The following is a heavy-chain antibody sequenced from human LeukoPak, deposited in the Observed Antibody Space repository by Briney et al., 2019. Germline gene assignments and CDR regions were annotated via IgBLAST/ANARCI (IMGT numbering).Heavy chain of an antibody. Sequence: ASVKVSCKASGHTFTGYYMHWVRQAPGKGLEWMGWINAASGGRKYPQKFQGRVTMTRNTSITTAYMALNSLRSDDTAVYYCTKTDSGSLDYWGQGTLVTVSS. CDR2: INAASGGR. CDR3: TKTDSGSLDY. J-gene: IGHJ4*02. CDR1: GHTFTGYY. D-gene: IGHD1-26*01. V-gene: IGHV1-2*02.